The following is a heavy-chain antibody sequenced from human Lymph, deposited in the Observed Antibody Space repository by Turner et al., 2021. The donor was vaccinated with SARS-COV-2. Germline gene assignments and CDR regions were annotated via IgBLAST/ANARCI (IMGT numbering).Heavy chain of an antibody. CDR1: GGTFSSSA. CDR2: IIPCLAKA. CDR3: ARIAAPGMGGGVHYYYYAMDV. Sequence: QVQLVQSGAEVKKPGSSVKVSCKASGGTFSSSAISWVRQAPGQGLDGMGGIIPCLAKANYAQKFQGRVTITADTSTSPAYRELSSLRSEDTAVYFFARIAAPGMGGGVHYYYYAMDVWGQGTTVTVS. V-gene: IGHV1-69*10. J-gene: IGHJ6*02. D-gene: IGHD6-13*01.